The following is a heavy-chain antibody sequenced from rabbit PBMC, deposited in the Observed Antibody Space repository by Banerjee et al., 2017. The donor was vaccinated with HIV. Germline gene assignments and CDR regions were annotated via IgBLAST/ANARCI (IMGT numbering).Heavy chain of an antibody. J-gene: IGHJ4*01. CDR2: IDAGSSGNT. CDR3: ARDGATSSGYGNNL. CDR1: GFSFSSSYY. D-gene: IGHD1-1*01. V-gene: IGHV1S40*01. Sequence: QSLEESGGGLVQPEGSLTLTCTASGFSFSSSYYMCWVRQAPGKGLEWIACIDAGSSGNTYYASWAKGRFTISKTSSTTVTLQMTSLTAADTATYFCARDGATSSGYGNNLWGPGTLVTVS.